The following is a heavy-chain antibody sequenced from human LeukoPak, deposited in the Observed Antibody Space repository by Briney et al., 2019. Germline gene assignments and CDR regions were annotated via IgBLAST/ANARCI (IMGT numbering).Heavy chain of an antibody. CDR1: GFTFTGYY. D-gene: IGHD3-10*01. V-gene: IGHV1-8*02. CDR2: INPNSGNT. Sequence: GASVKVSCKASGFTFTGYYMHWVRQAPGQGLEWMGWINPNSGNTGYAQKFQGRVTMTRNTSISTAYMELSSLRSEDTAVYYCARLPKGGSGSYYNGGYWGQGTLVTVSS. J-gene: IGHJ4*02. CDR3: ARLPKGGSGSYYNGGY.